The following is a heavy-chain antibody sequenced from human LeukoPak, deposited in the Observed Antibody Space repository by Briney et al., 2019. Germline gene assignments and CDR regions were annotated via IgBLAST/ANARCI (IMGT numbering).Heavy chain of an antibody. CDR2: ISSSGSTI. CDR3: ARDISSSWSYYYYGMDV. J-gene: IGHJ6*02. D-gene: IGHD6-13*01. V-gene: IGHV3-11*01. CDR1: GFTFSDYY. Sequence: PGGSLRLSCAASGFTFSDYYMSWIRQAPGKGLEWVSYISSSGSTIYYADSVKGRFTISRDNAKNSLYLQMNSLRAEDTAVYYCARDISSSWSYYYYGMDVWGQGTTVTASS.